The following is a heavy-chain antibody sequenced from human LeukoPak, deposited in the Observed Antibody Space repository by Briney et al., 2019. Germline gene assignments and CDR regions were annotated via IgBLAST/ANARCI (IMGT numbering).Heavy chain of an antibody. V-gene: IGHV4-4*07. CDR1: GGSISSYY. CDR2: IYTSGNT. CDR3: ARDHCSGGSCYFPLDY. Sequence: PSETLSLTCTVSGGSISSYYWSWIRQPAGKGLEWIGRIYTSGNTNYNPSLKSRVTMSVDTSKNQFSLKLSSVTAADTAVYYCARDHCSGGSCYFPLDYWGQGTQVTVSS. J-gene: IGHJ4*02. D-gene: IGHD2-15*01.